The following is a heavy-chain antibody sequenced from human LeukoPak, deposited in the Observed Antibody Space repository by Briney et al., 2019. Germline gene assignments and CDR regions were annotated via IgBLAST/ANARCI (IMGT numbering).Heavy chain of an antibody. CDR1: GGTFSSYA. Sequence: GATVKVSCKASGGTFSSYAISWVRPAPGQGLEWMGRIIPILGIANYAQKFQGRVTITADKSTSTAYMELSSLRSEDTAVYYCARGPTYDSSGYYLYYWGQGTLVTVSS. D-gene: IGHD3-22*01. CDR3: ARGPTYDSSGYYLYY. J-gene: IGHJ4*02. CDR2: IIPILGIA. V-gene: IGHV1-69*04.